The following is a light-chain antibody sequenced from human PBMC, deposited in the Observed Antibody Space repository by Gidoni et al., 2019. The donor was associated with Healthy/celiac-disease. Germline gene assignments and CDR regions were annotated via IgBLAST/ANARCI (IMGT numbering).Light chain of an antibody. J-gene: IGLJ1*01. CDR3: CSYAGSSTSYV. V-gene: IGLV2-23*02. CDR1: SRDVGSYNL. Sequence: QSALTQPASVSGSPGQSITISCTGTSRDVGSYNLVSWYQQHPGKAPKLVIYEVSKRPSGVSNRFSGSKSGNTASLTISGLQAEDEADYYCCSYAGSSTSYVFGTGTKVTVL. CDR2: EVS.